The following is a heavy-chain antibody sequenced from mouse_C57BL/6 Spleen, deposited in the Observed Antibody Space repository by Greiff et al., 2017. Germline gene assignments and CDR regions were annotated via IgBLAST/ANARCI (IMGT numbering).Heavy chain of an antibody. V-gene: IGHV5-4*01. CDR3: ARTYYDYDAYAMDY. CDR1: GFTFSSYA. Sequence: EVQLVESGGGLVKPGGSLKLSCAASGFTFSSYAMSWVRQTPEKRLEWVATISDGGSYTYYPDNVKGRFTISRDNAKNNLYLQLSHLKSEDTAMXYCARTYYDYDAYAMDYWGQGTSVTVSS. D-gene: IGHD2-4*01. CDR2: ISDGGSYT. J-gene: IGHJ4*01.